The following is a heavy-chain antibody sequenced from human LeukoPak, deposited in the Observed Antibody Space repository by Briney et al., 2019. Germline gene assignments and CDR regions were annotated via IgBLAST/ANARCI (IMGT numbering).Heavy chain of an antibody. D-gene: IGHD3-3*01. CDR3: ARVDDFWSGYYLDY. J-gene: IGHJ4*02. CDR1: GFTVSSNY. V-gene: IGHV3-48*01. CDR2: ISSSSSTI. Sequence: PGGSLRLSCAASGFTVSSNYMNWVRQAPGKGLEWVSYISSSSSTIYYADSVKGRFTISRDNAKNSLYLQMNSLRAEDTAVYYCARVDDFWSGYYLDYWGQGTLVTVSS.